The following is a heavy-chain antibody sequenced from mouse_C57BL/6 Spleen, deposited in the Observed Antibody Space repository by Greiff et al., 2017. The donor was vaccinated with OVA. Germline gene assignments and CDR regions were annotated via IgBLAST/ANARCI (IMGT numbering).Heavy chain of an antibody. Sequence: QVQLQQPGAELVKPGASVKLSYKASGYTFTSYWMHWVKQRPGRGLEWIGRIDPNSGGTKYNEKFKSKATLTVDKPSSTAYMQLSSLTSEDSAVYYCASGFITTVVARGYFDYWGQGTTLTVSS. CDR3: ASGFITTVVARGYFDY. CDR2: IDPNSGGT. V-gene: IGHV1-72*01. D-gene: IGHD1-1*01. CDR1: GYTFTSYW. J-gene: IGHJ2*01.